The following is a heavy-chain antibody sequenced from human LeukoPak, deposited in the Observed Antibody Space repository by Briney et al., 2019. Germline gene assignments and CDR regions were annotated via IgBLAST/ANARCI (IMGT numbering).Heavy chain of an antibody. V-gene: IGHV1-69*13. D-gene: IGHD5-18*01. Sequence: SVKVSCKASGGTFSSYAISWVRQAPGQGREWMGGIIPIFGTANYAQKFQGRVTITADESTSTAYMELSSLRSEDTAVYYCARDLSSYGYVWGKGTTVTVSS. J-gene: IGHJ6*04. CDR1: GGTFSSYA. CDR3: ARDLSSYGYV. CDR2: IIPIFGTA.